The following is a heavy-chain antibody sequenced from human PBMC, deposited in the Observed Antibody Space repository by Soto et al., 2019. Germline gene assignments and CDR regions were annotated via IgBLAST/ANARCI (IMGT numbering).Heavy chain of an antibody. J-gene: IGHJ4*02. V-gene: IGHV1-8*01. CDR1: GYTFTSYD. Sequence: QVQLVQSGAEVKKPGASVKVSCKASGYTFTSYDINWVRQATGQGLEWMGWMNPNSNNTGYAQKFQGRLTMTRNTSIGTAYMELSSLRSEHPAVYYWAGERGGGYFDYWGQGTLVTVSS. CDR3: AGERGGGYFDY. CDR2: MNPNSNNT. D-gene: IGHD3-16*01.